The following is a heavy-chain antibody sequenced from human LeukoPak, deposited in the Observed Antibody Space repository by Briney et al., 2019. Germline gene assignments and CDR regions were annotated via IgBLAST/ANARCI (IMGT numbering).Heavy chain of an antibody. J-gene: IGHJ4*02. V-gene: IGHV4-34*01. CDR2: INHSGST. D-gene: IGHD6-19*01. Sequence: GSLRLSCAASGFTLSSYSMNWVRQAPGKGLEWIGEINHSGSTNYNPSLKSRVTISVDTSKNQFSLKLSSVTAADTAVYYCARGPRFSIAVAGRGNYFDYWGQGTMVTVSS. CDR1: GFTLSSYS. CDR3: ARGPRFSIAVAGRGNYFDY.